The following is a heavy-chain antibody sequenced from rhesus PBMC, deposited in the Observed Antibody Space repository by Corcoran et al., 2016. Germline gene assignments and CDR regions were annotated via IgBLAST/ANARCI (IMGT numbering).Heavy chain of an antibody. D-gene: IGHD3-3*01. J-gene: IGHJ4*01. CDR3: ARDQVDFWTGYYHDY. V-gene: IGHV4-160*01. CDR1: GGSISSNY. CDR2: IRSGGSP. Sequence: QVQLQQWGEGLVKPSETLSLTCAVYGGSISSNYWSWIRQPPGTGLEWIGRIRSGGSPNYNPSLKSRVTMSIDTSKNQFSLKLSSVTAADTAVYYCARDQVDFWTGYYHDYWGQGVLVTVSS.